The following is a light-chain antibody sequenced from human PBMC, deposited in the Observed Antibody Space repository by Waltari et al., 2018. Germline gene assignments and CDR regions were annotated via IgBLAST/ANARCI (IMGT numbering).Light chain of an antibody. J-gene: IGKJ1*01. CDR2: GAS. CDR1: QSVSRA. Sequence: EIGLTQPPGTLSLSLGARATVSCRASQSVSRALAWYQQKPGQATRLLIYGASTRATGIPDRFSGSGSGTDFSLTISRLETDDFAVYYCQHYLRLPVTFGQGTTVEI. V-gene: IGKV3-20*01. CDR3: QHYLRLPVT.